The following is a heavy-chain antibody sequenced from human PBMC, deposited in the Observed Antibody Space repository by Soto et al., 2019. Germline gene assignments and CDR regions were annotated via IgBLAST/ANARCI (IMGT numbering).Heavy chain of an antibody. CDR3: ARDGARVKIKYYYDGMDV. J-gene: IGHJ6*02. V-gene: IGHV1-3*01. D-gene: IGHD1-26*01. CDR2: INAGNGNT. Sequence: QVHLVQSGAELKKPGASVKVSCKASGYTFTSYAMHWVRQAPGQRLEWMGWINAGNGNTKYSQKFQGRVTITRDTSASTAYMEVSSVRSEDTAVYYCARDGARVKIKYYYDGMDVWGQGTKVTVSS. CDR1: GYTFTSYA.